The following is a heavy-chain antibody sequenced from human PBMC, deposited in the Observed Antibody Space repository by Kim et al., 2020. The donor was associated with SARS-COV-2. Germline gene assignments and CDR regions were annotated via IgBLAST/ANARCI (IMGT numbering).Heavy chain of an antibody. CDR1: GFTFSSYE. CDR3: ARGPNYSPLDY. D-gene: IGHD4-4*01. CDR2: IFGSGTTI. J-gene: IGHJ4*02. Sequence: GGSLRLSCTASGFTFSSYEMNWVRQAPGKWLEWVSYIFGSGTTIYYADSVRGRFTISRDNDKNSLFLQMNSLRAEDTAVYDCARGPNYSPLDYWGQGTLVTVSS. V-gene: IGHV3-48*03.